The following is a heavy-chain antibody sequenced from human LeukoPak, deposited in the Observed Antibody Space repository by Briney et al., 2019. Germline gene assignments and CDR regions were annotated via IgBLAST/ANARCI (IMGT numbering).Heavy chain of an antibody. CDR3: AKDAPVNIVVVPAANS. V-gene: IGHV3-23*01. CDR2: IGGSGGST. Sequence: VGSLRLSCAASGFTFSSYAMSWVRQAPGKGLEWVSAIGGSGGSTYYADSVKGRFTISRDNSKNTLYLQMNSLRAEDTAVYYCAKDAPVNIVVVPAANSWGQGTLVTVSS. CDR1: GFTFSSYA. D-gene: IGHD2-2*01. J-gene: IGHJ4*02.